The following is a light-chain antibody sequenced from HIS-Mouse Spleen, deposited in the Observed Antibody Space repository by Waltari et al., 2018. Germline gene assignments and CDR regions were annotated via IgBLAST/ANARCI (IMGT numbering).Light chain of an antibody. CDR2: GNN. J-gene: IGLJ3*02. V-gene: IGLV1-47*01. Sequence: QSVLTQPPSASGTPGQRVTISCSGSSSNIGSNYVYWYQQRPGTAPKLLIYGNNLRPSGVPDRFSGSKSGTAASLAISGLRSEDEADYYCAAWDDSLSGPVFGGGTKLTVL. CDR1: SSNIGSNY. CDR3: AAWDDSLSGPV.